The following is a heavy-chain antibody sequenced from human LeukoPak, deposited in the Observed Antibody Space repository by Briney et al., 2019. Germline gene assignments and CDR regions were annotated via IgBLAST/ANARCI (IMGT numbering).Heavy chain of an antibody. CDR2: IYYSGST. CDR1: GGSISSYY. D-gene: IGHD6-6*01. V-gene: IGHV4-59*01. Sequence: SETLSLTCTVSGGSISSYYWSWIRQPPGKGLEWIGYIYYSGSTNYNPSLKSRVTISVDTSKNQFSLKLSSVTAADTAVYYCARVGIAARPFFDYWGQGTQVTVSS. CDR3: ARVGIAARPFFDY. J-gene: IGHJ4*02.